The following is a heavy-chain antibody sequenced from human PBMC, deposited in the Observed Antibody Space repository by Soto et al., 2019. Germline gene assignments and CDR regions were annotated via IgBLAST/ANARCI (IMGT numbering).Heavy chain of an antibody. Sequence: PGRSLRLSCAASGFTFSSYGMHWVRQAPGKGLERVAVISYDGSNKYYADTEKGRFTISRDNSKNTLNLQMNSLRAEDMVVYYCAKDSGSVVPAAMEYWGQGTLVTVSS. CDR2: ISYDGSNK. CDR3: AKDSGSVVPAAMEY. D-gene: IGHD2-2*01. J-gene: IGHJ4*02. CDR1: GFTFSSYG. V-gene: IGHV3-30*18.